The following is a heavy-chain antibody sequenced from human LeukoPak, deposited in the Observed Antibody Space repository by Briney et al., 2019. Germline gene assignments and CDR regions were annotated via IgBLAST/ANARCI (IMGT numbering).Heavy chain of an antibody. J-gene: IGHJ4*02. V-gene: IGHV1-18*01. CDR3: ARDFTPTGRGSYYH. CDR2: ISAYNGNT. Sequence: GASVKVSCKASGYTFTSYGISWVRQAPGQGLEWMGWISAYNGNTNYAQKLQGRVTMTTDTSTSTAYMELSRLRSDDTAVYYCARDFTPTGRGSYYHWGQGTLVTVSS. D-gene: IGHD3-10*01. CDR1: GYTFTSYG.